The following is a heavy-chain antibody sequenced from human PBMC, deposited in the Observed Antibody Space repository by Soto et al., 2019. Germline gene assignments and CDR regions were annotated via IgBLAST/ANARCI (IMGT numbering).Heavy chain of an antibody. J-gene: IGHJ6*02. CDR2: MNPNSGNT. CDR1: GYTFTSYD. CDR3: ARAAKPTYYYYYYGMDV. V-gene: IGHV1-8*01. Sequence: QVQLVQSGAEVKKPGASVKVSCKASGYTFTSYDINWVRQDTGQGLEWMGWMNPNSGNTGYAQKFQGRVTMTRNTSISTAYMELSSLRSEDTAVYYCARAAKPTYYYYYYGMDVWGQGTTVTVSS.